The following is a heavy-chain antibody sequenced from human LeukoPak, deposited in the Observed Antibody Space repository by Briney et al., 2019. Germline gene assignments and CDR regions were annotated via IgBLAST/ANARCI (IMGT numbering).Heavy chain of an antibody. CDR3: AREGLFGVVIITGNWFDP. V-gene: IGHV4-59*01. CDR1: GGSISSYY. Sequence: SETLSLTCAISGGSISSYYWSWIRQPPGRALEWIGYIYFSGTTNYNPSLKSRVTISVDTSKNQFSLSLTSVTAADTAVYYCAREGLFGVVIITGNWFDPWGQGTLVTVSS. CDR2: IYFSGTT. D-gene: IGHD3-3*01. J-gene: IGHJ5*02.